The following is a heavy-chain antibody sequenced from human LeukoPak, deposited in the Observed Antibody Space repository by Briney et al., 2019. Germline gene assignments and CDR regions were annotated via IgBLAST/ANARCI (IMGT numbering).Heavy chain of an antibody. D-gene: IGHD5-24*01. CDR1: GFSFSDYW. V-gene: IGHV3-74*01. CDR2: IKSDGTGA. J-gene: IGHJ6*03. Sequence: PGGSLRLSCAASGFSFSDYWMLWVREVPEKGLEWVSRIKSDGTGATYAGSVNGRFTMSRDNAENTLYLQMNSLRDEDTGIYYCARDRDGPNYYMDVWGKGTTVTVSS. CDR3: ARDRDGPNYYMDV.